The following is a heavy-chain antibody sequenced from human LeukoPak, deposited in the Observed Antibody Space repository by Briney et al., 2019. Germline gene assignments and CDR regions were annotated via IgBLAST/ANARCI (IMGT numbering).Heavy chain of an antibody. CDR3: AKSPTYTHYYGSGSYFYYFDY. CDR2: ISGSGGST. Sequence: GGSLRLSCAASGFTFSSYAMSWVRQAPGKGLEWVSAISGSGGSTYYADSVKGRFTISRDNSKNTLYLQMNSLRAEDTAVYYCAKSPTYTHYYGSGSYFYYFDYWGQGTLVTVSS. CDR1: GFTFSSYA. D-gene: IGHD3-10*01. V-gene: IGHV3-23*01. J-gene: IGHJ4*02.